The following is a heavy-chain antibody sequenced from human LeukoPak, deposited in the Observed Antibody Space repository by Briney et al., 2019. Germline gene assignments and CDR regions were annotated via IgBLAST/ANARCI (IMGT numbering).Heavy chain of an antibody. V-gene: IGHV3-11*01. J-gene: IGHJ6*03. CDR3: ARVDTAMVLSSYYYMDV. CDR1: GFTFSDYY. CDR2: ISSSGSTI. D-gene: IGHD5-18*01. Sequence: KPGGSLRLSCAASGFTFSDYYMSWIRQAPGKGLKWVSYISSSGSTIYYADSVKGRFTISRDNAKNSLYLQMNSLRAEDTAVYYCARVDTAMVLSSYYYMDVWGKGTTVTISS.